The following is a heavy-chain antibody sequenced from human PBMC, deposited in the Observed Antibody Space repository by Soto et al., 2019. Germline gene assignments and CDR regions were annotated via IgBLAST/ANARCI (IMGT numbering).Heavy chain of an antibody. Sequence: EVRLVESGGGLVQPGGSLRLSCAASGFTFTTYSMNWVRQAPGKGLEWLSYINSGGSAIDYADSVKARFTISRDDAKNSLYLQMSSLRAEDTAVYYCARDLDWAFDYWGQGTLVTVSS. CDR3: ARDLDWAFDY. J-gene: IGHJ4*02. V-gene: IGHV3-48*01. D-gene: IGHD3-9*01. CDR1: GFTFTTYS. CDR2: INSGGSAI.